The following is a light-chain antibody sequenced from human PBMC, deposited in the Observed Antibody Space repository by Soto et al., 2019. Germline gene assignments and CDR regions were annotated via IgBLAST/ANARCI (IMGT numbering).Light chain of an antibody. J-gene: IGLJ1*01. CDR3: SSYTSSSIH. CDR2: DVS. Sequence: QSVLTQPASVSGSPGQSITISCTGTSSDVGGYNYVSWYQQHPGKALKLMIYDVSNRPSGVSNRFSGSKSGNTASLTISGLQAEDEADYYCSSYTSSSIHFGTGTKVTVL. CDR1: SSDVGGYNY. V-gene: IGLV2-14*01.